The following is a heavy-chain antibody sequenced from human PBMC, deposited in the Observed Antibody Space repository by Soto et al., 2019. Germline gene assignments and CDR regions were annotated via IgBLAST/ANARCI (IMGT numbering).Heavy chain of an antibody. CDR2: IYHSGST. CDR3: ARNHYDDQRFEY. V-gene: IGHV4-4*02. CDR1: GGSISSSNW. Sequence: QVQLQESGPGLVKPSGTLSLTCAVSGGSISSSNWWSWVRQSPGRGLEWIGEIYHSGSTNYNPSLQSRVSISVDKSKNQFSLKVTSVTAADTAVYYCARNHYDDQRFEYWGQGTLVTVSS. J-gene: IGHJ4*02. D-gene: IGHD4-17*01.